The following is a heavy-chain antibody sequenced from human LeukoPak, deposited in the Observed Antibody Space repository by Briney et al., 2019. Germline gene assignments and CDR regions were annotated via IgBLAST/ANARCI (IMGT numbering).Heavy chain of an antibody. CDR1: GFTFSSYE. Sequence: GGSLRLSCAASGFTFSSYEMNWVRQAPGKGLEWVSYITSSGSTVYYADSVKGRFTISRDNARKSLYLQMNRLGAEDTAVYYCARVIDSSGLDAFDIWGQGTMVTVSS. CDR2: ITSSGSTV. CDR3: ARVIDSSGLDAFDI. J-gene: IGHJ3*02. V-gene: IGHV3-48*03. D-gene: IGHD3-22*01.